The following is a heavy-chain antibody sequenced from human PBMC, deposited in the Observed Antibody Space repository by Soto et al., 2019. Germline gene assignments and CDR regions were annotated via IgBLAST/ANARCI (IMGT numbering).Heavy chain of an antibody. V-gene: IGHV3-15*01. J-gene: IGHJ5*02. CDR1: GFTFSHAW. CDR2: IKSKADGETK. Sequence: PGGPLRLSCAASGFTFSHAWMSWVRQAPGKGLEWVGRIKSKADGETKDYGAPVRGRFTISRDDAKDTLYLQMNSLRIEDTAVYYCCVVKRLDQYSTSGYWFDPWGPGTLVTVS. D-gene: IGHD2-15*01. CDR3: CVVKRLDQYSTSGYWFDP.